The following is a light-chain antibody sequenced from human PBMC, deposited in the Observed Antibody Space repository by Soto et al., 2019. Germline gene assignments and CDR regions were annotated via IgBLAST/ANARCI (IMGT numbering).Light chain of an antibody. J-gene: IGLJ3*02. CDR2: KVS. CDR3: CSYTRSYTWV. Sequence: QSALTQPASVSGSPRQSITISCTGTSSDVGDGDFVSWYQQRPGNAPKLMIYKVSNRPAGVSNRVAGSKSGNAASLAISGRQGEDEADYYCCSYTRSYTWVFGGGTKVTVL. CDR1: SSDVGDGDF. V-gene: IGLV2-14*01.